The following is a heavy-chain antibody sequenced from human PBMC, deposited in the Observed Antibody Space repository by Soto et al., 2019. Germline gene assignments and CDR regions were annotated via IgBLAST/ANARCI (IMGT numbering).Heavy chain of an antibody. D-gene: IGHD3-22*01. CDR3: ARDPRPSYESSGYYVSAY. CDR1: GFTFSTYN. CDR2: ISSSSSYI. Sequence: GGSLRLSCAASGFTFSTYNMNWVRQAPGKGLEWVSFISSSSSYIYYADSVKGRFTISRDNAQNSLYLQMNSLRAEDTAVYYCARDPRPSYESSGYYVSAYWGQGTLVTVSS. J-gene: IGHJ4*02. V-gene: IGHV3-21*01.